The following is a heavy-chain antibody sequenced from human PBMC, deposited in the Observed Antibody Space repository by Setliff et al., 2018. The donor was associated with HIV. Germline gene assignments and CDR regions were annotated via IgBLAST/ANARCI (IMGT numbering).Heavy chain of an antibody. J-gene: IGHJ5*02. Sequence: GESLKISCKGSADTFHTYWIGWVRQMPGKGLEWVGRIGSKANSYATAYAASVKGRFTTSREDSKNTAYLQMNSLKTEDTAVYYCKADSSGYPWGQGTLVTVSS. D-gene: IGHD3-22*01. CDR1: ADTFHTYW. V-gene: IGHV3-73*01. CDR3: KADSSGYP. CDR2: IGSKANSYAT.